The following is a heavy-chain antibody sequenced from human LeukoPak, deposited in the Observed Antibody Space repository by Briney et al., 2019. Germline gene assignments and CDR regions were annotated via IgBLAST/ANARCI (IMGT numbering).Heavy chain of an antibody. CDR2: IYGDGST. CDR1: GFTVNTNH. Sequence: GGSLRLSCAASGFTVNTNHMNWVRQVPGKGLEWVSVIYGDGSTYYADSVKGKFTISRDTSKNTLFLQMNSLRAEDTAVYYCARRDTGNWYFDLWGRGTLVTVSS. CDR3: ARRDTGNWYFDL. V-gene: IGHV3-66*04. J-gene: IGHJ2*01. D-gene: IGHD7-27*01.